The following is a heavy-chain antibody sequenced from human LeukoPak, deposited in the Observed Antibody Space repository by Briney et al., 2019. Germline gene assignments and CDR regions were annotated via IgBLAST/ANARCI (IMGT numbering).Heavy chain of an antibody. Sequence: SGGSLRLSCAASGFTFTNFALNWVRQAPGKGLEWVAAISTSGGSTYYADSVQGRFTISRDNSKNTLFLQMNRLRGEDTAVYYCANFVDSRGQDYWGQGTLVTVSS. V-gene: IGHV3-23*01. CDR2: ISTSGGST. CDR1: GFTFTNFA. J-gene: IGHJ4*02. D-gene: IGHD3-22*01. CDR3: ANFVDSRGQDY.